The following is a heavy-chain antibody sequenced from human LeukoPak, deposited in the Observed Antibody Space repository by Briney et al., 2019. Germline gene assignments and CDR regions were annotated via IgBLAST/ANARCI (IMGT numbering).Heavy chain of an antibody. V-gene: IGHV4-34*01. J-gene: IGHJ3*02. CDR2: INHSGGT. D-gene: IGHD6-6*01. Sequence: PSETLSLTCAVYGGSFSGYYWSWIRQPPGKGLEWIGEINHSGGTNYNPSLKSRVTISVDTSKNQFSLKLSSVTAADTAVYYCARAFRPALDAFDIWGQGTMVTVSS. CDR3: ARAFRPALDAFDI. CDR1: GGSFSGYY.